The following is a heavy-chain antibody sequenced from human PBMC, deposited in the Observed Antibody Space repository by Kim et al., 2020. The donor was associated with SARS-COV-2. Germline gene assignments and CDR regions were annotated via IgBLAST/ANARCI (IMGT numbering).Heavy chain of an antibody. CDR3: ARHTYGDYGSYFDY. V-gene: IGHV1-69*13. CDR2: IIPIFGTA. Sequence: SVKVSCKASGGTFSSYAISWVRQAPGQGLEWMGGIIPIFGTANYAQKFQGRVTITADESTSTAYMELSSLRSEDTAVYYCARHTYGDYGSYFDYWGQGTLVTVSS. J-gene: IGHJ4*02. CDR1: GGTFSSYA. D-gene: IGHD4-17*01.